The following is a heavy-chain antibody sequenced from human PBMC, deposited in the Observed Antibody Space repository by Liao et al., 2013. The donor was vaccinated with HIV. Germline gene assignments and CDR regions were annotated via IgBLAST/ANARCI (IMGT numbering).Heavy chain of an antibody. CDR1: GGSIRSGYYY. CDR3: ARDLRPGAPFDY. Sequence: QVQLQESGPGLVKPSQTLSLTCTVSGGSIRSGYYYWSWIRQPPGKGLEWIGSMYYSGSMYKYNPSLQSRVTISVDTSKNQFSLKLDSVTAADTAVYYCARDLRPGAPFDYWGQGFLVTVSS. D-gene: IGHD1-26*01. J-gene: IGHJ4*02. CDR2: MYYSGSM. V-gene: IGHV4-31*03.